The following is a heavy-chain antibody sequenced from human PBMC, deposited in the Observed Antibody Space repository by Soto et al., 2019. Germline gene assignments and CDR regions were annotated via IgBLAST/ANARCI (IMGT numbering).Heavy chain of an antibody. V-gene: IGHV4-4*07. CDR1: GGTISGYY. J-gene: IGHJ5*02. CDR3: ARFTYKSGFNWFDP. Sequence: SETLSLTCTVTGGTISGYYWTWIRQSAGGGLEWIGRIYSSGSTNYNPSLKSRVTISLDTSMNQFSLNLRSVTAADTAVYFCARFTYKSGFNWFDPWGQGTQVTVSS. D-gene: IGHD5-12*01. CDR2: IYSSGST.